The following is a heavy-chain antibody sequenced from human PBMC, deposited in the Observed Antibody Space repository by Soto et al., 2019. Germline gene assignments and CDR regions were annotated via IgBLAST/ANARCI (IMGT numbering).Heavy chain of an antibody. CDR1: GGTFSSYA. CDR3: ARDPAHYYGSGSIISKSGGVFDI. Sequence: ASVKVSCKASGGTFSSYAISWVRQAPGQGLEWMGGIIPIFGTANYAQKFQGRVTITADESTSTAYMELSSLRSEDTAVYYCARDPAHYYGSGSIISKSGGVFDIWGQGTMVTVSS. V-gene: IGHV1-69*13. CDR2: IIPIFGTA. D-gene: IGHD3-10*01. J-gene: IGHJ3*02.